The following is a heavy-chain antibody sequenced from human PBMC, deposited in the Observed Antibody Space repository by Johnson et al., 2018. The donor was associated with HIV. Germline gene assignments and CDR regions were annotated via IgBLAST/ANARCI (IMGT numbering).Heavy chain of an antibody. CDR3: ARDQSNGWNRGAFDI. CDR2: IRYDGSNK. D-gene: IGHD6-19*01. CDR1: GFTFSSYA. Sequence: VQLVESGGGLVQPGRSLRLSCVASGFTFSSYAMHWVRQAPGKGLEWVAFIRYDGSNKYYADSVKDRFTISRDNSKNTLCLQMNSLRPEDTAVFYCARDQSNGWNRGAFDIWGQGTVVTVSS. J-gene: IGHJ3*02. V-gene: IGHV3-30-3*01.